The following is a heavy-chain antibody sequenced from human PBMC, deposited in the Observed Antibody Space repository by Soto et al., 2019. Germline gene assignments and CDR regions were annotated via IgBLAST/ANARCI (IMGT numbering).Heavy chain of an antibody. V-gene: IGHV5-51*01. J-gene: IGHJ4*02. CDR2: IKPGTSDI. Sequence: PGESLKISCKGVGYKFGSAWIGWVRQMPGKGLEWMGIIKPGTSDIRYSPSCRGHVTISADEAVSTAYLQWSSLKASDTAMYYCARPLSHICDSWGQGPLVTVSS. D-gene: IGHD3-3*02. CDR3: ARPLSHICDS. CDR1: GYKFGSAW.